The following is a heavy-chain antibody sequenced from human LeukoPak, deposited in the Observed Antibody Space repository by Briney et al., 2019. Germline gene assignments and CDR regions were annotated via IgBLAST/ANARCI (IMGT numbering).Heavy chain of an antibody. J-gene: IGHJ5*02. V-gene: IGHV5-51*01. CDR2: IYPGDSDT. Sequence: HGESLKISCKGSGYSFSSYLMGWVRQTPGKGLEWIGVIYPGDSDTRYSPSFQGQVTNSADQSISTAYLQWSSLKASDTAMYYCAGGYCSGGSCYWFDPWGQGTLVTVSS. CDR3: AGGYCSGGSCYWFDP. D-gene: IGHD2-15*01. CDR1: GYSFSSYL.